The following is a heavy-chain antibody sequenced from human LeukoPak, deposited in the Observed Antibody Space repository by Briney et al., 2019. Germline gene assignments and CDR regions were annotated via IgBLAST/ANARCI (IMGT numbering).Heavy chain of an antibody. CDR1: GDSVSSNSAA. J-gene: IGHJ3*02. CDR2: TYYRSKWYN. D-gene: IGHD3-22*01. CDR3: ARETYYYDSSGYADDAFDI. V-gene: IGHV6-1*01. Sequence: SQTLSLTCAISGDSVSSNSAAWNWIRQSPSRGLEWLGRTYYRSKWYNDYAVSVKSRITINPDTSKNQFSLQLSSVTPEDTAVYYCARETYYYDSSGYADDAFDIWGQGTMVTVSS.